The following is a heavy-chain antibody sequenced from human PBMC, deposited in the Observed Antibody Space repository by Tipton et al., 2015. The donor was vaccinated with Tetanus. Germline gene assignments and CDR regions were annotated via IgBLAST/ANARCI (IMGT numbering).Heavy chain of an antibody. CDR1: GGSFSGYY. Sequence: TLSLTCAVYGGSFSGYYWSWIRQPPGKGLEWIGYIYYSGSTNYNPSLKSRVTISVDTSKNQFSLKLSSVTAADTAVYYCARDLAARGLDYWGQGTLVTVSS. D-gene: IGHD6-13*01. CDR2: IYYSGST. CDR3: ARDLAARGLDY. J-gene: IGHJ4*02. V-gene: IGHV4-59*01.